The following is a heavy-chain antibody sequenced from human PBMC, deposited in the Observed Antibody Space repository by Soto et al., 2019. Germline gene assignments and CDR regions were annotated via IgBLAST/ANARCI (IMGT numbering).Heavy chain of an antibody. Sequence: QVQLVQSGAEVKKPGASVKVSCKASGYTSTSYGISWVRQAPGQGLEWMGWISAYNGNTNYAQKLQGRVTMTTDTSTRTAYMELRSLRSDDTAVYYCAREAGYCSGGSCYYHSHYYYGMDVWGQGTTVTVSS. D-gene: IGHD2-15*01. CDR1: GYTSTSYG. V-gene: IGHV1-18*01. J-gene: IGHJ6*02. CDR2: ISAYNGNT. CDR3: AREAGYCSGGSCYYHSHYYYGMDV.